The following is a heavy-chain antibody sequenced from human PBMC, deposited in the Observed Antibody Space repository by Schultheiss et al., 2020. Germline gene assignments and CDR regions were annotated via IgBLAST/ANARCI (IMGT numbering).Heavy chain of an antibody. CDR2: INQDGSEK. J-gene: IGHJ4*02. D-gene: IGHD5-24*01. CDR1: GFTFSSYW. CDR3: ARDLRIAVATTRPFDY. Sequence: GGSLRLSCAASGFTFSSYWMSWVRQAPGKGLEWVANINQDGSEKYYVDSVKGRFTISRDNAKNSLYLQMNSLRAEDTAVYYCARDLRIAVATTRPFDYWGQGTLVTVSS. V-gene: IGHV3-7*03.